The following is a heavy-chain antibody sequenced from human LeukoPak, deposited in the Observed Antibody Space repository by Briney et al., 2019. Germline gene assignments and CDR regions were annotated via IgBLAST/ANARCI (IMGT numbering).Heavy chain of an antibody. V-gene: IGHV3-30-3*01. CDR3: ARGPYYDFWSGYYVAYYSYGMDV. CDR1: GFTFSSYA. D-gene: IGHD3-3*01. Sequence: GGSLRLSCAASGFTFSSYAMHWVRQAPGKGLEWVAVISYDGSNKYYADSVKGRFTISRDNSKNTLYLQMNSLRAEDTAVYYCARGPYYDFWSGYYVAYYSYGMDVWGRGTTVTVSS. J-gene: IGHJ6*02. CDR2: ISYDGSNK.